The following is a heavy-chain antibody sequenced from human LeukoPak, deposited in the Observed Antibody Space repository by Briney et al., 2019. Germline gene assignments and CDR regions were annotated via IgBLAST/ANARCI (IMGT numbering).Heavy chain of an antibody. V-gene: IGHV3-48*03. CDR2: ISSSGSTI. J-gene: IGHJ4*02. Sequence: GGSLRLSCAASGFTFSSYEMNWVRQAPGKGLEWVSYISSSGSTIYYADSVKGRFTISRDNAKNSLHLQMNSLRAEDTAVYYCARGLAAAGTLAAYWGQGTLVTVSS. D-gene: IGHD6-13*01. CDR3: ARGLAAAGTLAAY. CDR1: GFTFSSYE.